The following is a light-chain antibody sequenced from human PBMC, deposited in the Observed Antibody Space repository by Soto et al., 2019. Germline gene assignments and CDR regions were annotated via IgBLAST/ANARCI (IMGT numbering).Light chain of an antibody. J-gene: IGLJ1*01. Sequence: QSALTQPRSVSGSPGQSVTISCTGTSSDVGGYNYVSWYQQHPGKAPKLMIYDVSKRPSGVPDRFSGSKSGNTASLTISGXQAEDEADYYCCSYAGGGVFGTGTKLTVL. CDR3: CSYAGGGV. CDR1: SSDVGGYNY. CDR2: DVS. V-gene: IGLV2-11*01.